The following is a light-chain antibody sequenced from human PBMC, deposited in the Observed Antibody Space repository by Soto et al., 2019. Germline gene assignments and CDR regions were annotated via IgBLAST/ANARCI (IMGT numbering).Light chain of an antibody. V-gene: IGKV1-5*01. CDR2: DAS. J-gene: IGKJ1*01. Sequence: DIQMTQSPSTLSASVGDSVSITCRASQSISTWLAWYRQQPGRAPKLLIYDASSLETGVPSRFSGSGSGTEFTLTISSLQPDDFATYYCQQYKSYSRTFGQGTKVEIK. CDR3: QQYKSYSRT. CDR1: QSISTW.